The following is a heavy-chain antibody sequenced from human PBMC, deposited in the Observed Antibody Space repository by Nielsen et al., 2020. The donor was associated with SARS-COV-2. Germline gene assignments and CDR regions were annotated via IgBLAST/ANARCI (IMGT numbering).Heavy chain of an antibody. J-gene: IGHJ4*02. CDR1: GFTFSSYA. V-gene: IGHV3-23*01. CDR2: ISGSGGST. D-gene: IGHD3-16*02. CDR3: AGLGELSLSYYFDY. Sequence: GGSLRLSCAASGFTFSSYAMSWVRQAPGKGLEWVSAISGSGGSTYYADSVKGRFTISRDNSKNTLYLQMNSLRAEDTAVYYCAGLGELSLSYYFDYWGQGTLVTVSS.